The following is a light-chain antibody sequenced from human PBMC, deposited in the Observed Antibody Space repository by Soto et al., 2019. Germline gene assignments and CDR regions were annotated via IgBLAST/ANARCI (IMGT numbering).Light chain of an antibody. CDR2: EGS. V-gene: IGLV2-23*01. Sequence: QSALTQPASVSGSPGQSITISCTGTSSDVGSYNLVSWYQQHPGKAPKLMIYEGSKRPSGVSNRFSGSKSGNTASLTIYGLQAEDEADYYCCSYAGSRVFGGGTKLPVL. CDR1: SSDVGSYNL. CDR3: CSYAGSRV. J-gene: IGLJ3*02.